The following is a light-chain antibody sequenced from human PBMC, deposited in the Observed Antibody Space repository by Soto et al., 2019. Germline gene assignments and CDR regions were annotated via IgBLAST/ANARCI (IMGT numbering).Light chain of an antibody. CDR3: QQYNHLWT. CDR2: GAS. CDR1: QSVSSN. V-gene: IGKV3-15*01. J-gene: IGKJ1*01. Sequence: EIVMTQSPATLSVSPGERATLSCRASQSVSSNLAWYQQKPGQAPRLLIYGASTRATGIPARFSGSGSGTEFTLTISSLQSEDFEIYYCQQYNHLWTFGQGTKVEIK.